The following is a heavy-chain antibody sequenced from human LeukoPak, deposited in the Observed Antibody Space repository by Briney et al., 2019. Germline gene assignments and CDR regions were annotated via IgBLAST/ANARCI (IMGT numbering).Heavy chain of an antibody. Sequence: PGGSLRLSFAASGFTFSSYSMNWVRQAPGKGLEWVSSISSSSSYIYYADSVKGRFTISRDNAKNSLYLQMNSLRAEDTAVYYCARDSAATFHYWGQGTLVTVSP. CDR2: ISSSSSYI. J-gene: IGHJ4*02. CDR1: GFTFSSYS. D-gene: IGHD2-15*01. CDR3: ARDSAATFHY. V-gene: IGHV3-21*01.